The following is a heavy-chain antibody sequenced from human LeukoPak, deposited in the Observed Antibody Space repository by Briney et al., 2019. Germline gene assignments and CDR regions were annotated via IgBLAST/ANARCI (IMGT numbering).Heavy chain of an antibody. CDR3: ATSYDSKTAPYDL. Sequence: SETLSLTCTVSGASISSYCWTWVRQPPGKGLKWIGYIYTSGRTDYNPSLKSRASMSVDTSKNQLSMELRFLTAAGTAVYYCATSYDSKTAPYDLWGQGTLVTVSS. J-gene: IGHJ5*02. CDR2: IYTSGRT. CDR1: GASISSYC. D-gene: IGHD3-3*01. V-gene: IGHV4-4*09.